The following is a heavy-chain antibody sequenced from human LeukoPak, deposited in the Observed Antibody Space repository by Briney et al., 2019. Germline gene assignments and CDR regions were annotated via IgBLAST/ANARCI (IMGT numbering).Heavy chain of an antibody. Sequence: ASVTVSFMASRYTFITYGFSGVRQAPGRGREWMGWISYYNGNTKYAQNLQDRVTLSTDTSTTTAYMELRNLRSDDTAVYYCADWREGGFAPWGQGTLVTVSS. CDR2: ISYYNGNT. D-gene: IGHD1-1*01. V-gene: IGHV1-18*01. CDR3: ADWREGGFAP. CDR1: RYTFITYG. J-gene: IGHJ5*02.